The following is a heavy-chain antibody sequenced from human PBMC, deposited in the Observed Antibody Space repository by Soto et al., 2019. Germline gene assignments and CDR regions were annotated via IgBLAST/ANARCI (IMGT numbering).Heavy chain of an antibody. CDR3: ARDRDSSSAVPFGYYGMDV. V-gene: IGHV3-53*02. D-gene: IGHD6-6*01. CDR2: IYSGGST. J-gene: IGHJ6*02. CDR1: GFTVSSNY. Sequence: EVQLVETGGGLIQPGGSLRLSCAASGFTVSSNYMSWVRQAPGKGLEWVSVIYSGGSTYYADSVKGRFTISRDNSKNTLYLQMNGLRAEDTAVYYCARDRDSSSAVPFGYYGMDVWGQGTTVTVSS.